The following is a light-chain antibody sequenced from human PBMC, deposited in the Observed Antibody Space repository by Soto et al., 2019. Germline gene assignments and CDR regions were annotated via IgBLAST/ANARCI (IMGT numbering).Light chain of an antibody. CDR1: QGVSSY. CDR3: QQYNNWPPLT. J-gene: IGKJ4*01. Sequence: EIVLTQSPATLSLSPGERATLSCRASQGVSSYLAWYQQKPGQAPRLLIYGAFTRATGIPARFSGSGSGTEFTLTISSLQPEDFAVYYCQQYNNWPPLTFGGGTKVKIK. V-gene: IGKV3-15*01. CDR2: GAF.